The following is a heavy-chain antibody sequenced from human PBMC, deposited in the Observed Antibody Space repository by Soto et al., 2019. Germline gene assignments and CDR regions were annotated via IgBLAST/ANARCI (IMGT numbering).Heavy chain of an antibody. J-gene: IGHJ4*02. CDR2: ISSSSSYT. D-gene: IGHD4-17*01. Sequence: QVQLVESGGGLVKPGGSLRLSCAASGFTFSDYYMSWIRQAPGKGLEWVSYISSSSSYTNYADSVKGRFTISRDNAKNSLYLQMNSLRAEDTAVYYCAREAYSDYPIYYFDYWGQGTLVTVSS. V-gene: IGHV3-11*06. CDR1: GFTFSDYY. CDR3: AREAYSDYPIYYFDY.